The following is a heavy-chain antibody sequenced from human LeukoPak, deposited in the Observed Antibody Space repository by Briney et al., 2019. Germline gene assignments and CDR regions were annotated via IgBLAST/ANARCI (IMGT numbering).Heavy chain of an antibody. CDR3: ARDLLTRYCSGGNCYSGLGDAFDI. V-gene: IGHV3-21*01. CDR2: ISSSSAYI. D-gene: IGHD2-15*01. J-gene: IGHJ3*02. Sequence: GSLRLSCAASGFTFNTYSMNWVRQAPGKGLEWVSSISSSSAYIFYADSVKGRFTISRDSAKNSLFLQMNSLRAEDTAVYYCARDLLTRYCSGGNCYSGLGDAFDIWGQGTVVTVSS. CDR1: GFTFNTYS.